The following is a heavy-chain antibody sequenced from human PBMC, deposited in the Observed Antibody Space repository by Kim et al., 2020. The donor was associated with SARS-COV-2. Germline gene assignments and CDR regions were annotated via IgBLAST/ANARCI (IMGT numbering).Heavy chain of an antibody. D-gene: IGHD6-19*01. CDR2: S. V-gene: IGHV6-1*01. CDR3: VRYSGWYYFDY. Sequence: SDYAVSVKSRITINPDTSKTQFSLQLTSVTTEDTAFYYCVRYSGWYYFDYWGQGTLVTVSS. J-gene: IGHJ4*02.